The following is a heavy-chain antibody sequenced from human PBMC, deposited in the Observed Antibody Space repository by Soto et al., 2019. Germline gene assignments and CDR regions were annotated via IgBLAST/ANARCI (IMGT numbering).Heavy chain of an antibody. V-gene: IGHV4-61*01. Sequence: ETLSLTCTVSGGSVSSGSYYWSWIRQPPGKGLEWIGYIYYSGGTNYNPSLKSRVTISVDTSKNQFSLKLSSVTAADTAVYYCARDLYYDSSGYYYDAQYYFDYWGQGTLVTVSS. D-gene: IGHD3-22*01. CDR1: GGSVSSGSYY. CDR2: IYYSGGT. J-gene: IGHJ4*02. CDR3: ARDLYYDSSGYYYDAQYYFDY.